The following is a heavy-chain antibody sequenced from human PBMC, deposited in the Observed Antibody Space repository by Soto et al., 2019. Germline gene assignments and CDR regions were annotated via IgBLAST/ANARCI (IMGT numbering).Heavy chain of an antibody. J-gene: IGHJ6*02. Sequence: EVQLVESGGGLVQPGGSLRLSCAASGFTFSSYSMNWVRQAPGKGLEWVSYISSSSSTIYYADSVKGRFTISRDNAKNLLDLQRNSLRDEDTAVYYCARELIAVAGTYYYYGMDVWGQGTTVTVSS. D-gene: IGHD6-19*01. V-gene: IGHV3-48*02. CDR3: ARELIAVAGTYYYYGMDV. CDR1: GFTFSSYS. CDR2: ISSSSSTI.